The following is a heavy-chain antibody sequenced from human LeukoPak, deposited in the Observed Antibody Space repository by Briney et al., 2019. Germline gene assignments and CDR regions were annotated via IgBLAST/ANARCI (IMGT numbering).Heavy chain of an antibody. CDR2: TVGGGSPNT. V-gene: IGHV3-23*01. CDR3: ARDLGRFGELSLDY. CDR1: GFYFANYA. D-gene: IGHD3-10*01. J-gene: IGHJ4*02. Sequence: GGSLRLSCAASGFYFANYAMSWVRQAPGKGLEWVSATVGGGSPNTYHADSVKGRFTISRDYAKNSLYLQMNSLRAEDSAVYYCARDLGRFGELSLDYWGQGTLVTVSS.